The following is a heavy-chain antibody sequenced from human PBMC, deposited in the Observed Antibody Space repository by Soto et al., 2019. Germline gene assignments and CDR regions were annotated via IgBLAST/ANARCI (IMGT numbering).Heavy chain of an antibody. Sequence: DVQLVQSGAEVKKSGESLRISCKGSGYDFSAYWINWVRQMPGKGLEWMGTIYPGDSDVRYSPSFQGQVTISVDKSMSFAYLQWSSLKAADTAIYYCARTDYGSGTFDSWGQGTLVTVSS. CDR1: GYDFSAYW. J-gene: IGHJ4*02. V-gene: IGHV5-51*03. CDR2: IYPGDSDV. CDR3: ARTDYGSGTFDS. D-gene: IGHD3-10*01.